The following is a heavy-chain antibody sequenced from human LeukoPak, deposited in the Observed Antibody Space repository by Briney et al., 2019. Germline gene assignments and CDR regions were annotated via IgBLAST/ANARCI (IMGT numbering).Heavy chain of an antibody. V-gene: IGHV3-33*01. CDR2: IWYDGSNK. CDR3: ARIQRRFGELLFYYYYYGMDV. D-gene: IGHD3-10*01. J-gene: IGHJ6*02. CDR1: GFTFSSYG. Sequence: PGGSLRLSCAASGFTFSSYGMHWVRQAPGKGLEWVAVIWYDGSNKYYADSVKGRFTISRDNSKNTLYLQMNSLRAEDTAVYYCARIQRRFGELLFYYYYYGMDVWGQGTTVTVSS.